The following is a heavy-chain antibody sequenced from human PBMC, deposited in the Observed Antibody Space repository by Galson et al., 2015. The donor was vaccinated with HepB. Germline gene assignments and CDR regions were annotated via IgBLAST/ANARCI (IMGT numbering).Heavy chain of an antibody. CDR1: GFIFRHYG. D-gene: IGHD3-16*01. V-gene: IGHV3-23*01. Sequence: SLRLSCAASGFIFRHYGMAWVRQAPGKGLEWVSGINGSGTTRYYSDAVKGRFTISRDNSKNTVFLQMDNLRAEDTAVYYCVKEVSWFGGDWFDHWGQGALVTVSS. CDR2: INGSGTTR. CDR3: VKEVSWFGGDWFDH. J-gene: IGHJ5*02.